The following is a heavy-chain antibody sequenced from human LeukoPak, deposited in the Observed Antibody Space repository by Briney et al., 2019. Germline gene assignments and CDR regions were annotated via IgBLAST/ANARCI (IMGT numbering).Heavy chain of an antibody. CDR3: ARGIRSYYFDY. CDR1: GFTFSNSW. J-gene: IGHJ4*02. Sequence: PGGSLRLSCGASGFTFSNSWMSWVRQAPGKGLEWVANIKQDGSEKNYVDSVKGRFTISRDNAKNSLFLQMNSLRAEDTAVYYCARGIRSYYFDYWGQGTLVTVSS. CDR2: IKQDGSEK. V-gene: IGHV3-7*01. D-gene: IGHD1-26*01.